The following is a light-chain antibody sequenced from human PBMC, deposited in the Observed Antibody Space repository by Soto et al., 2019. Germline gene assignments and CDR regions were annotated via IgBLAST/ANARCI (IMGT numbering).Light chain of an antibody. V-gene: IGKV1-12*01. J-gene: IGKJ5*01. CDR3: QQANSFPT. Sequence: DVQMTQSPASVSASVGDRVTLTCRASQDISTWLAWYQQKPGKAPSLLIYGASNLHRGVPSRFSGRGSETEFTLTISSLQPEDFATYYCQQANSFPTFGRGTRLEIK. CDR1: QDISTW. CDR2: GAS.